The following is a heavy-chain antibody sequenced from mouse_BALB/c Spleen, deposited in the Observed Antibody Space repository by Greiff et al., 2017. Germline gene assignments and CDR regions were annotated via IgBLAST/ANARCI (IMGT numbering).Heavy chain of an antibody. V-gene: IGHV1-7*01. J-gene: IGHJ2*01. CDR1: GYTFTSYW. Sequence: QVQLKQSGAELAKPGASVKMSCKASGYTFTSYWMHWVKQRPGQGLEWIGYINPSTGYTEYNQKFKDKATLTADKSSSTAYMQLSSLTSEDSAVYYCARYYSYDYFDYWGQGTTLTVSS. D-gene: IGHD2-12*01. CDR3: ARYYSYDYFDY. CDR2: INPSTGYT.